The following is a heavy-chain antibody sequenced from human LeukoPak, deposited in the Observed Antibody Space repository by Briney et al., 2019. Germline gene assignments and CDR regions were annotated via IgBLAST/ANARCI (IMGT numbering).Heavy chain of an antibody. CDR3: ARTIRGY. J-gene: IGHJ4*02. CDR2: IKQEGSEK. CDR1: GFTFSSYW. D-gene: IGHD3-10*01. V-gene: IGHV3-7*01. Sequence: GGSLRLSCAASGFTFSSYWMSCVRQTPGKGREWVANIKQEGSEKYYVDSVKGRFTISRDNTKNSLSLQMDSLRVEDTAVYYCARTIRGYWGQGTLVTVSS.